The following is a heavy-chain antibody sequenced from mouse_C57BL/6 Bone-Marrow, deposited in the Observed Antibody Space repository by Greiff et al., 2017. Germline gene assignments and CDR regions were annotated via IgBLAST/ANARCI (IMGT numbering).Heavy chain of an antibody. CDR2: INPNNGGF. CDR1: GYTFTDYY. V-gene: IGHV1-26*01. J-gene: IGHJ1*03. Sequence: EVQLQQSGPELVKPGASVKISCKASGYTFTDYYMNWVKQSHGKSLAWIGDINPNNGGFSYNQKFKGKATLTVDKSSSTAYMELRSLTSEDSAVYYCARDYYSSSWYFDVWGTGTTVTVSS. D-gene: IGHD1-1*01. CDR3: ARDYYSSSWYFDV.